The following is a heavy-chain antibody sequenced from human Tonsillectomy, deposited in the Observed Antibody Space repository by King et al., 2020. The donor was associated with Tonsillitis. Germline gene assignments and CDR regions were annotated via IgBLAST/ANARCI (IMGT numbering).Heavy chain of an antibody. CDR1: GFTFSSYV. J-gene: IGHJ2*01. V-gene: IGHV3-23*03. Sequence: DVQLVESGGGLVQPGGSLRLSCAASGFTFSSYVMTWVRQAPGKGLECVSVIYRGGSGTYYADSVKGQFTISRDDSKNTLYLQMNSLRAEDTAIYYCARIYDSSGYYHWYFDLWGRGTLVTVSS. CDR3: ARIYDSSGYYHWYFDL. CDR2: IYRGGSGT. D-gene: IGHD3-22*01.